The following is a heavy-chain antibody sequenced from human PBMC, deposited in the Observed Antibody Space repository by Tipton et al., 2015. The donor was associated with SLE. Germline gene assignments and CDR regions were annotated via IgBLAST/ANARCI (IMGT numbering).Heavy chain of an antibody. CDR2: MNPNSGNT. D-gene: IGHD4-17*01. Sequence: QLVQSGAEVKKPGASVKVSCKASGYTFTSYYMHWVRQATGQGLEWMGWMNPNSGNTGYAQKFQGRVTMTRNTSISTAYMELSSLRSEDTAVYYCASLTTVTSEGWFDPWGQGTLVTVSS. V-gene: IGHV1-8*02. CDR3: ASLTTVTSEGWFDP. J-gene: IGHJ5*02. CDR1: GYTFTSYY.